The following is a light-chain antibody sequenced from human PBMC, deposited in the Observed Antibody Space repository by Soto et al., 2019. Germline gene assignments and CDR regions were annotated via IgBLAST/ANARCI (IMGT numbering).Light chain of an antibody. CDR2: KES. CDR3: QQYRAYSWT. Sequence: DIQMTQSTSTLSAFVGDRVTITCRASERISTWLAWYQQKPGKPPKLMISKESTLESGVPSRFSGSGSGAAFTLTISGRQPEDVAIYYCQQYRAYSWTFGQGTNVEI. J-gene: IGKJ1*01. V-gene: IGKV1-5*03. CDR1: ERISTW.